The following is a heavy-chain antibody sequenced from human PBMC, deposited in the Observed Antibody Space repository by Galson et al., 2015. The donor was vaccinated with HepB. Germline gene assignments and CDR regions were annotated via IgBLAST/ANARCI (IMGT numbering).Heavy chain of an antibody. CDR2: FIPIFGSA. V-gene: IGHV1-69*13. Sequence: SVKVSCKASGGPFTNRAIAWVRQAPGQGLEWMGGFIPIFGSANYAEKFQDRVTITADESTTTAYMELSGLTSGDTAIYYYYGVDIWGPGTTVIVSS. J-gene: IGHJ6*02. CDR3: YGVDI. CDR1: GGPFTNRA.